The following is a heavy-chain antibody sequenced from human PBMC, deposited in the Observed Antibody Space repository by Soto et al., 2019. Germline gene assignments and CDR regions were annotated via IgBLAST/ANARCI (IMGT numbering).Heavy chain of an antibody. Sequence: QVQLVQSGAEVKKPGASVKVSCKASGYTFTKYGISWVRQAPGQGLEWMGWISTFDGDKNYAQIFQGRVAMTTDTSTSTAYMELTSLRSDDTAVYYCARARTMLTCAGVTAPHYYYGMDVWGPGTTVTLSS. CDR2: ISTFDGDK. V-gene: IGHV1-18*01. J-gene: IGHJ6*02. CDR1: GYTFTKYG. CDR3: ARARTMLTCAGVTAPHYYYGMDV. D-gene: IGHD3-16*01.